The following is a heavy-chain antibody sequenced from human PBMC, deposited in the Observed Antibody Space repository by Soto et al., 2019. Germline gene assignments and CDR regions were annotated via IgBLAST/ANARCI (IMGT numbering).Heavy chain of an antibody. D-gene: IGHD7-27*01. J-gene: IGHJ5*02. V-gene: IGHV4-31*03. CDR1: GGSISSGGCY. Sequence: PSETLSLTCTVSGGSISSGGCYWNWIRHHPGKGLEWIGYVYYIGSTYYTPSLRCRVTMLADTPKNQFSLKLCSVTAADTARYYCARGAANSYDWIDPWGQGTPVNCSS. CDR2: VYYIGST. CDR3: ARGAANSYDWIDP.